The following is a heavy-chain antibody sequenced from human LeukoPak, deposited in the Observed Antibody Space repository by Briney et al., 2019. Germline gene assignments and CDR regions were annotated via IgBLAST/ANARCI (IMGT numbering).Heavy chain of an antibody. CDR1: GYTFTSYY. V-gene: IGHV1-46*01. J-gene: IGHJ6*02. CDR3: ATGRAYSSSWRINYYYGMDV. CDR2: INPSGGST. Sequence: ASVKVSCTASGYTFTSYYMHWVRQAPGQGLEWMGIINPSGGSTIYAQKFQGRVTMTEDTSTDTAYMELSSLRSEDTAVYYCATGRAYSSSWRINYYYGMDVWGQGTTVTVSS. D-gene: IGHD6-13*01.